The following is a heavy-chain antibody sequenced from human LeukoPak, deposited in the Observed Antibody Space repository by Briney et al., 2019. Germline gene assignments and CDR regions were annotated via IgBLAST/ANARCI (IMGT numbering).Heavy chain of an antibody. CDR2: ISASGAST. D-gene: IGHD5-18*01. J-gene: IGHJ4*02. V-gene: IGHV3-23*01. CDR3: AKTYRDYFDY. Sequence: PGGSLRLSCAASGFTFNSYAMNWVRRAPGKGLEWISAISASGASTFYADSVKGRFTISRDNAKNTVSLQLNSLRAEDTAIYYCAKTYRDYFDYWGRGTLVTVSS. CDR1: GFTFNSYA.